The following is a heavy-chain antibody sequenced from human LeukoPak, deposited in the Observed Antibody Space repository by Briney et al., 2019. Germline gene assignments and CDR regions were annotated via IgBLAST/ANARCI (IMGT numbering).Heavy chain of an antibody. D-gene: IGHD3-3*01. CDR2: VHLDGRT. J-gene: IGHJ4*02. Sequence: KPSEPLSLTCDVSGGYVTSTNWWTWVRQPPGKGLEWIGEVHLDGRTNYNPSLKSRLIMSVYLPENRISLKLPSVTAADTAVYYCAREGGFFRPLDYAGQGTLVTVSS. V-gene: IGHV4-4*02. CDR1: GGYVTSTNW. CDR3: AREGGFFRPLDY.